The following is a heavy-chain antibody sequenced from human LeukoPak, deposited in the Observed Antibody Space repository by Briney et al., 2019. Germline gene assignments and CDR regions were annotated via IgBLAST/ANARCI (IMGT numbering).Heavy chain of an antibody. CDR3: ASIWTYYYDSSGHGY. D-gene: IGHD3-22*01. V-gene: IGHV3-21*01. CDR1: GFTFSSYS. J-gene: IGHJ4*02. Sequence: GGSLRLSCAASGFTFSSYSMNWVRQAPGKGLEWVSSISSSSYIYYADSVKGRFTISRDNAKSSLYLQMNSLRAEDTAVYYCASIWTYYYDSSGHGYWGQGTLVTVSS. CDR2: ISSSSYI.